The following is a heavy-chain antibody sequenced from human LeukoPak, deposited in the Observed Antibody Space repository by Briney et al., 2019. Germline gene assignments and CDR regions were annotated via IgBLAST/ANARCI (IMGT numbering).Heavy chain of an antibody. V-gene: IGHV4-39*01. J-gene: IGHJ5*02. CDR1: GGSISSSSYY. CDR2: IYYSGST. D-gene: IGHD3-3*01. CDR3: ARRFYDFWIGYPGLFFDP. Sequence: SETLSLTCTVSGGSISSSSYYWGWIRQPPGTGLEWIGSIYYSGSTYYNPSLKSRVTISVDTSKNQFSLKLSSVTAADTAVYYCARRFYDFWIGYPGLFFDPWGQGTLVTVSS.